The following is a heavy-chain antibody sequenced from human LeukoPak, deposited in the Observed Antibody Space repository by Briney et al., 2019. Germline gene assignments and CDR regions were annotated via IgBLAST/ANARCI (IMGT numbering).Heavy chain of an antibody. J-gene: IGHJ3*02. CDR3: ARFSGHLGDGFDI. Sequence: PLETLSLTCTVSGGSISSGSYYWSWIRQPAGKGLECIGRINTSGNTNYNPSLKSRVTISVDTSKNQFSLKLNSVTAADTAVYCCARFSGHLGDGFDIWGQGKMVTVTS. D-gene: IGHD7-27*01. V-gene: IGHV4-61*02. CDR2: INTSGNT. CDR1: GGSISSGSYY.